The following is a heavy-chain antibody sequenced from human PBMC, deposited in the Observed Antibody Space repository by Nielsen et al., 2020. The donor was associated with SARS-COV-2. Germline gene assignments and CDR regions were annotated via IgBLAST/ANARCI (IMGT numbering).Heavy chain of an antibody. CDR2: ISTSGMST. CDR3: AKISGSQRHYFDF. D-gene: IGHD1-26*01. J-gene: IGHJ4*02. V-gene: IGHV3-23*01. CDR1: GFSFISHA. Sequence: GGSLRLSGSASGFSFISHAMSWVRQGPGKGLEWVSAISTSGMSTLYADSVKGRFTISRDNSKNTLYLQLNSLRAEDTAVFYCAKISGSQRHYFDFWGQGALVTVSS.